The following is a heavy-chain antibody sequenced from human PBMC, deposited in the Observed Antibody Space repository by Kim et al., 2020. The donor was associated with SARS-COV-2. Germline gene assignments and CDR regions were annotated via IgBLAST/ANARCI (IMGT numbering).Heavy chain of an antibody. Sequence: GGSLRLSCAASGFTFSTYAMHWVRQAPGKGLEWVAVISYDGSNKYYADSVKGRFTISRDNSKNTLYLQMNSLRAEDTAVYYCARDEGYCNSASCTTDYYYGMDVWGQGTSVTVSS. CDR1: GFTFSTYA. CDR2: ISYDGSNK. CDR3: ARDEGYCNSASCTTDYYYGMDV. D-gene: IGHD2-2*01. V-gene: IGHV3-30-3*01. J-gene: IGHJ6*02.